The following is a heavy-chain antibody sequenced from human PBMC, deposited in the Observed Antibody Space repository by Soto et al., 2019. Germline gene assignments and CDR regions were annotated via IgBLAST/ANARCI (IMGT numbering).Heavy chain of an antibody. D-gene: IGHD3-22*01. CDR1: GYTFTRYT. CDR2: INPGNGNT. Sequence: ASVKVSCKASGYTFTRYTMNWVRQAPGRGLEWMGWINPGNGNTKYSQQFQGRVIIDRDTSASTAYMELSSLRSEDTAVYYCARGGYFDSSNYLAYWGLGTLVTVSS. J-gene: IGHJ4*02. CDR3: ARGGYFDSSNYLAY. V-gene: IGHV1-3*01.